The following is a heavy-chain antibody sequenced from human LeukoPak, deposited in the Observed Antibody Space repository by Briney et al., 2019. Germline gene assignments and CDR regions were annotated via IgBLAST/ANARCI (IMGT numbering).Heavy chain of an antibody. J-gene: IGHJ4*02. CDR1: GGSISSYY. D-gene: IGHD3-10*01. CDR3: ARGGPQFISDY. V-gene: IGHV4-59*08. CDR2: IYYSGST. Sequence: PSEALSLTCTVPGGSISSYYWSWIRQPPGKGLEWIGYIYYSGSTNYNPSLKSRVTISVDTSKNQFSLKLSSVTAADTAVYYCARGGPQFISDYWGQGTLVTVSS.